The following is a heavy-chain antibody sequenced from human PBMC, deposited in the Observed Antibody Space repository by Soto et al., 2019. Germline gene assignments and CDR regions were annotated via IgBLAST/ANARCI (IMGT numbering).Heavy chain of an antibody. CDR2: IYYSGST. Sequence: PSETLSLTCTVSGGSISSYYWSWIRQPPGKGLEWIGYIYYSGSTNYNPSLKSRVTISVDTSKNQFSLKLSSVTAADTAVYYCARGYFLRFLERFPIHWFDPWGQGTLVTVSS. J-gene: IGHJ5*02. CDR1: GGSISSYY. V-gene: IGHV4-59*01. D-gene: IGHD3-3*01. CDR3: ARGYFLRFLERFPIHWFDP.